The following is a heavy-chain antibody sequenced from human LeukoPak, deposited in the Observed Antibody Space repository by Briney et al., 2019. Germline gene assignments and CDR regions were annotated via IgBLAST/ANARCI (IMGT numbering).Heavy chain of an antibody. Sequence: GRSLRLSCAASGFTFSNYGMHWVRQAPGKGLEWVAVIWYDGSNKYYADSVKGRFTISRDNSKNTLYLQMNSLRAEDTAVYYCARSGEGYGFDYWGQGTLVTVSS. D-gene: IGHD5-12*01. CDR1: GFTFSNYG. CDR3: ARSGEGYGFDY. V-gene: IGHV3-33*01. CDR2: IWYDGSNK. J-gene: IGHJ4*02.